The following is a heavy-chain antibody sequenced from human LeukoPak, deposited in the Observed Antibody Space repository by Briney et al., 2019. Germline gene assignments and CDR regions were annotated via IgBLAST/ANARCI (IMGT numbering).Heavy chain of an antibody. J-gene: IGHJ1*01. CDR1: GFTFSSYA. Sequence: PGRSLRLSCAASGFTFSSYAMHWVRQAPGKGLEWVAVISYDGSNKYYADSVKGRFTISRDNSKNTLYLQMNSLRAEDTAVYYCARPSSGWYAEYFQHWVQGTLVTVSS. CDR2: ISYDGSNK. D-gene: IGHD6-19*01. CDR3: ARPSSGWYAEYFQH. V-gene: IGHV3-30*04.